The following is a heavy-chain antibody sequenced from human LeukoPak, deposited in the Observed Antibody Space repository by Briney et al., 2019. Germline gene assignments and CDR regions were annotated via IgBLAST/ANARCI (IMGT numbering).Heavy chain of an antibody. Sequence: GGSLRLSCAASGFTFSSYWMHWVRQAPGKGLLWFSRINSDGSSTSYADSVKGGFTISRETAKNTGYLQMHSLRAEDTAVSYCARGGGYSYGLFDYCGQGALVTVSS. D-gene: IGHD5-18*01. CDR2: INSDGSST. CDR1: GFTFSSYW. CDR3: ARGGGYSYGLFDY. J-gene: IGHJ4*02. V-gene: IGHV3-74*01.